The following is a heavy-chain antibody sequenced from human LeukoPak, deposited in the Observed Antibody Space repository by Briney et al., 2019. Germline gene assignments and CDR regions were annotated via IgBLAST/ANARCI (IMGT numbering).Heavy chain of an antibody. D-gene: IGHD3-22*01. Sequence: PGGSLRLTCAASGFTFSSYAMHWVRQAPGKGLEWVSYISSSGSTIYYADSVKGRFTISRDNAKNSLYLQMNSLRAEDTAVYYCASYDSSGYLSDYWGQGTLVTVSS. CDR3: ASYDSSGYLSDY. V-gene: IGHV3-48*04. CDR2: ISSSGSTI. J-gene: IGHJ4*02. CDR1: GFTFSSYA.